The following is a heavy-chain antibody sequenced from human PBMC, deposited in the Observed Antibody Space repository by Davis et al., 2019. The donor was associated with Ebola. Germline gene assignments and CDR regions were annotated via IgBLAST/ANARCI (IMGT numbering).Heavy chain of an antibody. Sequence: PSETLSLTCAVYGGSFSGYYWSWIRQPPGRGLEWIGEINHSGSTNYNPSLKSRVTISVDTSKNQFSLKLSSVTAADTAVYYCARGPRPDRYCSGGSCYRNWFDPWGQGTLVTVSS. D-gene: IGHD2-15*01. CDR1: GGSFSGYY. J-gene: IGHJ5*02. CDR2: INHSGST. CDR3: ARGPRPDRYCSGGSCYRNWFDP. V-gene: IGHV4-34*01.